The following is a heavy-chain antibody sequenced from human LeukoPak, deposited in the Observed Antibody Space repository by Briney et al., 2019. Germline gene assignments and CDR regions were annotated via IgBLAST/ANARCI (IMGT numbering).Heavy chain of an antibody. CDR1: GGSISSGGYS. Sequence: NPSQTLSLTCAVSGGSISSGGYSWSWIRQPPGKGLEWIGYIYHSGSTNYNPSLKSRVTISVDTSKNQFSLKLSSVTAADTAVYYCARGIAAHSGPHHDYWGQGTLVTVSS. J-gene: IGHJ4*02. CDR2: IYHSGST. CDR3: ARGIAAHSGPHHDY. D-gene: IGHD6-25*01. V-gene: IGHV4-30-2*01.